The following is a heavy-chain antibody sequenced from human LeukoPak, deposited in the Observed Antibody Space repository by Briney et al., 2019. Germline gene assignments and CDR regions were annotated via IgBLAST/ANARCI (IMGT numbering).Heavy chain of an antibody. CDR2: IYYSGST. V-gene: IGHV4-59*01. J-gene: IGHJ6*02. CDR3: ARGNYGDYFYGMDV. Sequence: KPSETLSLTCTVSGGSISTYYWSWIRQPPGKGLEWIGYIYYSGSTNYNPSLKSRVTISVDTSKNQFSLKLSSVTAADTAVYYCARGNYGDYFYGMDVWGQGTTVTVSS. D-gene: IGHD4-17*01. CDR1: GGSISTYY.